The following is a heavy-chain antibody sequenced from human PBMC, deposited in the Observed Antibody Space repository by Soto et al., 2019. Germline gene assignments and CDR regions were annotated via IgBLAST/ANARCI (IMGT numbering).Heavy chain of an antibody. CDR3: AADPTEEVAVAGTKDYYYGMDV. CDR2: IVVGSGNT. Sequence: QMQLVQSGPEVKKPGTSVKVSCKASGFTFTSSAVQWVRQARGQRLERIGWIVVGSGNTNYAQKFQERDTITRDMSTSTAYMELSRLRSEETAVYYCAADPTEEVAVAGTKDYYYGMDVWGQGTTVTVSS. D-gene: IGHD6-19*01. J-gene: IGHJ6*02. V-gene: IGHV1-58*01. CDR1: GFTFTSSA.